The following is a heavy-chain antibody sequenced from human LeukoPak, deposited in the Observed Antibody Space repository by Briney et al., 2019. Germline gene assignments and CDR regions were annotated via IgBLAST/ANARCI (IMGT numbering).Heavy chain of an antibody. V-gene: IGHV4-59*08. CDR2: IYYSGST. D-gene: IGHD2-2*02. Sequence: PSETLSLTCTVSGGSISSYYWSWIRQPPGKGLEWIGYIYYSGSTNYNPSLKSRVTISVDTSKNQFSLKLSSVTAADTAVYYCARSPIPLYGMDVWGQGTTVTVSS. CDR3: ARSPIPLYGMDV. J-gene: IGHJ6*02. CDR1: GGSISSYY.